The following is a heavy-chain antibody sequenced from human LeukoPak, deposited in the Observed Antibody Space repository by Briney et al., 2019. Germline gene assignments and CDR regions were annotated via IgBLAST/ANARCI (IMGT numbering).Heavy chain of an antibody. D-gene: IGHD3-10*01. V-gene: IGHV3-7*03. Sequence: GRSLRLSCAASGFTFSSYGMHWVRQAPGKGLEWVANIKQDGSEKYYVDSVKGRFTISRDNAKNSLYLQMNSLRAEDTAVYYCARVGNMVRGVIEAFDVWGQGTMVTVSS. J-gene: IGHJ3*01. CDR2: IKQDGSEK. CDR1: GFTFSSYG. CDR3: ARVGNMVRGVIEAFDV.